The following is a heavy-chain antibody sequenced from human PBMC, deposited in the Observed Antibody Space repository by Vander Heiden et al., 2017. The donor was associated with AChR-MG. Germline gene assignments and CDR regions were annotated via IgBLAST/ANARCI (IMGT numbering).Heavy chain of an antibody. Sequence: QVQLPESGPGLVKPSETLSLPCTVPGGSISSYYWSWIRQPPGKGLEWIGYIYYSGSTNYNPSLKSRVTISVDTSKNQFSLKLSSVTAADTAVYYCARDRSGYAIDYWGQGTLVTVSS. CDR2: IYYSGST. CDR1: GGSISSYY. D-gene: IGHD5-12*01. V-gene: IGHV4-59*01. CDR3: ARDRSGYAIDY. J-gene: IGHJ4*02.